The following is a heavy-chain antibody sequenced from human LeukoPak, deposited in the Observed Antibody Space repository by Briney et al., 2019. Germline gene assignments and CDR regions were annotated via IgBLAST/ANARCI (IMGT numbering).Heavy chain of an antibody. CDR2: IGTAGDT. V-gene: IGHV3-13*01. D-gene: IGHD3-9*01. Sequence: GGSLRLSCAASGFTFSSYDMHWVRQPTGKGLEWVSAIGTAGDTYYSDSVGGRFTISREDAKNSLYLQMNNLRAGDTAVYFCARGHMLTGYYNFAWFDPWGQGTLVTVSS. CDR3: ARGHMLTGYYNFAWFDP. J-gene: IGHJ5*02. CDR1: GFTFSSYD.